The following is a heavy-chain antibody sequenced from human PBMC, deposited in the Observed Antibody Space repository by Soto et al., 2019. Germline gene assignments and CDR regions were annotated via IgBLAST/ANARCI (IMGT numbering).Heavy chain of an antibody. D-gene: IGHD5-18*01. V-gene: IGHV4-59*01. CDR2: IYYSGST. J-gene: IGHJ4*02. CDR3: ASGGYSYGYSY. Sequence: TSETLSLTCTVSGGSISSYYWSWIRQPPGKGLEWIGCIYYSGSTNYNPSLKSRVTISVDTSKNQFSLKLSSVTAADTAVYYCASGGYSYGYSYWGQGTLVTVSS. CDR1: GGSISSYY.